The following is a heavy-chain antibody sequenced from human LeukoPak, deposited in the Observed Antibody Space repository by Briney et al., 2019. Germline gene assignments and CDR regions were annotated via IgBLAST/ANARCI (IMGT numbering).Heavy chain of an antibody. CDR2: ISSSGSTI. J-gene: IGHJ4*02. V-gene: IGHV3-48*03. Sequence: PGGSLRLSCAASGFTFSSYEMNWVRQAPGKGLEWVSYISSSGSTIYYADSVKGRFTISRDNAKNSLYLQMNSLRAEDTAVYYCAGGGTRHYDILTGYYLITHYFDYWGQGTLVTVSS. CDR1: GFTFSSYE. CDR3: AGGGTRHYDILTGYYLITHYFDY. D-gene: IGHD3-9*01.